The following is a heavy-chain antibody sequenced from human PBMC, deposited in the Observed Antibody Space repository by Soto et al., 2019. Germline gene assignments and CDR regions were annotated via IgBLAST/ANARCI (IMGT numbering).Heavy chain of an antibody. CDR2: IYYSGST. D-gene: IGHD2-15*01. CDR1: GGSISSYY. V-gene: IGHV4-59*01. Sequence: SETLSLTCTVSGGSISSYYWSWIRQPPGKGLEWIGYIYYSGSTNYNPSLKSRVTISVDTSKNQFSLKLGSVTAADTAVYYCARDLLSCSGGSCSSPNWFDPWGQGTLVTVSS. CDR3: ARDLLSCSGGSCSSPNWFDP. J-gene: IGHJ5*02.